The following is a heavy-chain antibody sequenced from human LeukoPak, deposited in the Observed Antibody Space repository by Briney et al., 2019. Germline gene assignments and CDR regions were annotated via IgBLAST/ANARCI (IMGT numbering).Heavy chain of an antibody. CDR1: GGSFSGYY. Sequence: SETLSLTCAVYGGSFSGYYWSWIRQPPGKGLEWIGEINHSGSTNYNPSLKSRVTISVDTSKNQFSLKLSSVTAADTAVYYCARXXXGCSGGSCYYYYYYMDVWGKGTTVTVSS. V-gene: IGHV4-34*01. J-gene: IGHJ6*03. D-gene: IGHD2-15*01. CDR2: INHSGST. CDR3: ARXXXGCSGGSCYYYYYYMDV.